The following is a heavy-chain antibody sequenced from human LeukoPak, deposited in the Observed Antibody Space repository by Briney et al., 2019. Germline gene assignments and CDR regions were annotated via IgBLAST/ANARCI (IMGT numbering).Heavy chain of an antibody. D-gene: IGHD6-19*01. V-gene: IGHV3-53*01. Sequence: TGGSLRLSCAASGFTVSSNYMSWVRQAPGKGLEWVSVIYSGGSTYYADSVKGRFTISRDNSKNTLYPQMNSLRAEDTAVYYCARDPIAVAGYYFDYWGQGTLVTVSS. CDR3: ARDPIAVAGYYFDY. J-gene: IGHJ4*02. CDR2: IYSGGST. CDR1: GFTVSSNY.